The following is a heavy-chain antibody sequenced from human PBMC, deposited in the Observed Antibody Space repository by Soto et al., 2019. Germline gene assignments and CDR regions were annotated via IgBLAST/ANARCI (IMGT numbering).Heavy chain of an antibody. V-gene: IGHV1-18*01. Sequence: QVQLGQSGAEVKKPGASVKGSCRASGYAFTSFGITWVRQAAGQGLGWMGWIGTYHGNTNYAHKLQGRVTMTRDTHTTTAHMELRSLTSDDTAVYYCARDRNVGANTDSYDIWGQGTMVTVSS. D-gene: IGHD1-26*01. CDR1: GYAFTSFG. CDR3: ARDRNVGANTDSYDI. CDR2: IGTYHGNT. J-gene: IGHJ3*02.